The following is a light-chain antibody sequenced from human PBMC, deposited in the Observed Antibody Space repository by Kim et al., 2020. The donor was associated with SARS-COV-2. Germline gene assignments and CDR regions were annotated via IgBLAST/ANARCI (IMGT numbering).Light chain of an antibody. CDR1: QSVLYSSNNQNY. V-gene: IGKV4-1*01. CDR2: WAS. Sequence: ATITCKSSQSVLYSSNNQNYLAWYQQKPGQPPKLLIYWASTREYGVPDRFSGSGSGTDFTLTISSLQAEDVAVYYCQQYYSTPYTFGQGTKLEI. CDR3: QQYYSTPYT. J-gene: IGKJ2*01.